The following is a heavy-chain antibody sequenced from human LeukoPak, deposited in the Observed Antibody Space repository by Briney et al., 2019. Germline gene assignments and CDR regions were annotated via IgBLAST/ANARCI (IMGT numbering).Heavy chain of an antibody. CDR3: ARGPTVTTDY. CDR1: GGSIGSYQ. J-gene: IGHJ4*02. CDR2: IHYSGST. Sequence: SETLSLTCTVSGGSIGSYQWNWIRQPPGKGLEWIGNIHYSGSTNYDPSLKSRVTISLDTSKNQFSLRLTSVTAADTAVYYCARGPTVTTDYWGQGTVVTVSS. V-gene: IGHV4-59*01. D-gene: IGHD4-17*01.